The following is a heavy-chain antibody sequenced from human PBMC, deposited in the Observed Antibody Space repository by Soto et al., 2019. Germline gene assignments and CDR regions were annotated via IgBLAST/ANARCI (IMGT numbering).Heavy chain of an antibody. CDR2: ISYSGRT. Sequence: KPSETLSLTCTVSGASIITDNYFWVWIRQSPRRGLELIGSISYSGRTYDNPSLQSRVTISIDASKNQFSLKLTSVTTADTAVYYRARRRASDYGGNHHPYYFDRWGQGALVTVSS. CDR1: GASIITDNYF. V-gene: IGHV4-39*01. D-gene: IGHD4-17*01. CDR3: ARRRASDYGGNHHPYYFDR. J-gene: IGHJ4*02.